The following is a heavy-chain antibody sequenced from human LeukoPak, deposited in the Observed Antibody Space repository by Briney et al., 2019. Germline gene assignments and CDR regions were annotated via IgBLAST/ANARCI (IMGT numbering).Heavy chain of an antibody. D-gene: IGHD2-2*01. CDR1: GFTFSSYA. CDR3: AKDIVVVPAARDAFDI. V-gene: IGHV3-23*01. J-gene: IGHJ3*02. CDR2: IRGSGGSS. Sequence: PGGSLRLSCAASGFTFSSYAMNWVRQAPGKGLEWVSVIRGSGGSSYYGDSVKGRFTISRDNSKNTLYLQMNGLRAEDTAVYYCAKDIVVVPAARDAFDIWGQGTMVTVSS.